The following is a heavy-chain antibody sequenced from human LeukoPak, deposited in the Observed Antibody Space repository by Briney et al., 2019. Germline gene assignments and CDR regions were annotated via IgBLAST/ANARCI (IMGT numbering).Heavy chain of an antibody. CDR2: INPNSGGT. CDR1: GYTFTSYY. D-gene: IGHD4-17*01. Sequence: ASVKVSCKASGYTFTSYYMHWVRQAPGQGLEWMGWINPNSGGTNYAQKFQGRVTMTRDTSISTAYMELSRLRSDDTAVYYCARPAPDYGDETLYFDYWGQGTLVTVSS. CDR3: ARPAPDYGDETLYFDY. V-gene: IGHV1-2*02. J-gene: IGHJ4*02.